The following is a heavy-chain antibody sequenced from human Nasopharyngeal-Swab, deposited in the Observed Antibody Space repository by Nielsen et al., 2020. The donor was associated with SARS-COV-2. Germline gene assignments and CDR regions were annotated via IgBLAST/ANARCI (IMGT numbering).Heavy chain of an antibody. V-gene: IGHV3-21*01. J-gene: IGHJ4*02. CDR3: ASGTYDNAPG. CDR1: GFTFSSYS. D-gene: IGHD1-1*01. Sequence: GESLKISCAASGFTFSSYSMNWVRQAPGKGLDWVSSISSTSVYIYYADSVKDRFTISRDNAKNSLYLQMNSLRHEDTAVYYCASGTYDNAPGWGQGTLVTVSS. CDR2: ISSTSVYI.